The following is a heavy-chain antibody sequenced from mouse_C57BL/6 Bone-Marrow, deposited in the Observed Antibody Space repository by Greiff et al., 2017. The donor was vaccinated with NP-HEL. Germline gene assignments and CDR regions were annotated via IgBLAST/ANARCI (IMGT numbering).Heavy chain of an antibody. CDR1: GYTFTSYW. J-gene: IGHJ2*01. CDR2: IYPGSGST. D-gene: IGHD1-1*01. Sequence: VQLQQSGAELVKPGASVKMSCKASGYTFTSYWITWVKQRPGQGLEWIGDIYPGSGSTNYNEKFKSKATLTVDTSSSTAYMQLSSLTSEDSAVYYCAAFYYYGPYYFDYWGQGTTLTVSS. V-gene: IGHV1-55*01. CDR3: AAFYYYGPYYFDY.